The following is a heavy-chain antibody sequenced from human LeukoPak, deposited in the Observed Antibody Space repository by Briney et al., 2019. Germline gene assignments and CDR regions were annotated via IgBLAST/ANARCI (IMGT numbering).Heavy chain of an antibody. CDR2: INPNSGGT. CDR3: ATLPHIVVVTAIQGFFDY. D-gene: IGHD2-21*02. J-gene: IGHJ4*02. V-gene: IGHV1-2*02. Sequence: GASVKVSCRASGYTFTGYYMHWVRQAPGKGLEWMGWINPNSGGTNYARKFQGRVTMTRDTSISTAYMELSRLRSDDTAVYYCATLPHIVVVTAIQGFFDYWGQGTLVTVSS. CDR1: GYTFTGYY.